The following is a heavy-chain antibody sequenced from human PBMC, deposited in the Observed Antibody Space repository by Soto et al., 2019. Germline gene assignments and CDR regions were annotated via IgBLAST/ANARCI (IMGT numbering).Heavy chain of an antibody. V-gene: IGHV3-23*01. Sequence: EVQLLESGGGLVQPGGSLRLSCAASGFTFSSYAMSWVRQAPGKGLEWVSAISGSGGSTYNADSVKGRFTISRDNSKNTLYLQMNSLRAEDTAVYYCAKDEGITIFGTPNGGMDVWGQGTTVTVSS. CDR2: ISGSGGST. CDR1: GFTFSSYA. J-gene: IGHJ6*02. D-gene: IGHD3-3*01. CDR3: AKDEGITIFGTPNGGMDV.